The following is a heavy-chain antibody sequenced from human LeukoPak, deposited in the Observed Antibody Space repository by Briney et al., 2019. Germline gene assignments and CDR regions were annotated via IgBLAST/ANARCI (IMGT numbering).Heavy chain of an antibody. CDR3: GREGQYSSSWYIDY. CDR1: GGSISSYY. Sequence: PSETLSLTCTVSGGSISSYYWSWIRQPPGKGLEWIGYISDSGRTSYNPSLQSRVTMLVDKSKNVFSLRLNSVTDADTSVYYCGREGQYSSSWYIDYWGQGALVTVSS. CDR2: ISDSGRT. J-gene: IGHJ4*02. V-gene: IGHV4-59*12. D-gene: IGHD6-13*01.